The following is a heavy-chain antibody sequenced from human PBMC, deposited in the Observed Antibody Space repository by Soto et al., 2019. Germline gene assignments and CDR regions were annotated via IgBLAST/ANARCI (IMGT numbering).Heavy chain of an antibody. D-gene: IGHD3-10*01. CDR3: GRDWVWFGAHPIDN. V-gene: IGHV3-30*03. CDR2: ISYDGSIE. J-gene: IGHJ4*02. CDR1: GFTFSNYD. Sequence: QVQVVESGGGVVQPGRSLRLSCEASGFTFSNYDMHWVRQAPGKGLDWVAVISYDGSIEYYSESVKGRFTMSRDNSENTVYLQLNSLRTEVTAVYFCGRDWVWFGAHPIDNWGQGTLVTVSS.